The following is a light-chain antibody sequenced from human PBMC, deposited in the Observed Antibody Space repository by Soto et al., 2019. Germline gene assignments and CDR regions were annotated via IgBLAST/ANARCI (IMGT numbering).Light chain of an antibody. CDR1: QSVSGD. V-gene: IGKV3-15*01. CDR2: DAS. CDR3: QQYNNWPIT. J-gene: IGKJ5*01. Sequence: ERVMTQSPATLSLSPGERATLSCRASQSVSGDLAWYHHKPGQAPRLLIYDASTRALDTPARFAGSGSGTEFTLTISSLQSEDFAVYFCQQYNNWPITFGQGTRLAI.